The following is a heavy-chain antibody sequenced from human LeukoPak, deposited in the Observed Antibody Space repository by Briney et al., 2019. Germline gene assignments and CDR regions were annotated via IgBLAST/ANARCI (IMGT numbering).Heavy chain of an antibody. J-gene: IGHJ4*02. CDR3: TRGIDY. CDR2: ISSGSATI. Sequence: QPGGPLRLSCAASGFTFISSSMNWVRQAPGKGLEWVAYISSGSATIDYADSVKGRFTISRDNAMNSLFLQMNSLRDEDTAVYYCTRGIDYWGQGTLVTVSS. CDR1: GFTFISSS. V-gene: IGHV3-48*02.